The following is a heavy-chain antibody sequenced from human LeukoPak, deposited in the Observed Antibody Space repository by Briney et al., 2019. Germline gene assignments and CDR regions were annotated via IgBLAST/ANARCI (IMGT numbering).Heavy chain of an antibody. CDR1: GGTFISYA. J-gene: IGHJ6*02. CDR2: IIPIFGTA. Sequence: GASVKVSCKASGGTFISYAISWVRQAPGQGLEWMGGIIPIFGTANYAQKFQGRVTITADESTSTAYMELSSLRSEDTAVYYCARATIFGVVIQPRDYYYGMDVWGQGTTVTVSS. D-gene: IGHD3-3*01. V-gene: IGHV1-69*13. CDR3: ARATIFGVVIQPRDYYYGMDV.